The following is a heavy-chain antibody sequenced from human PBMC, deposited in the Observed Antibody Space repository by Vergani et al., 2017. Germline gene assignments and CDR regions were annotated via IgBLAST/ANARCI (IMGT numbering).Heavy chain of an antibody. CDR2: IWYDGSNK. CDR1: GFTFSSYG. D-gene: IGHD3-10*01. CDR3: ARARFLGPQELVY. Sequence: QVQLVESGGGVVQPGRSLRLSCAASGFTFSSYGMHWVRQAQGKGLEWVAVIWYDGSNKYYADSVKGRFTISRDNSKNTLYLQMNSLRAEDTAVYYCARARFLGPQELVYWGQGTLVTVSS. V-gene: IGHV3-33*01. J-gene: IGHJ4*02.